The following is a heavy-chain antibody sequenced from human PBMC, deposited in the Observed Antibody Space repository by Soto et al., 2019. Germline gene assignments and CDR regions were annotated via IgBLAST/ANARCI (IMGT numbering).Heavy chain of an antibody. Sequence: SETLSLTCTVSGGSISSYYWSWIRQPAGKGLEWIGRIYTSGSTNYNPSLKSRVTMSVDTSKNQFSLKLSSVTAADTAVYYCARLFPLGAYYYGMDVWGQGTTVTVSS. CDR3: ARLFPLGAYYYGMDV. CDR1: GGSISSYY. V-gene: IGHV4-4*07. J-gene: IGHJ6*02. CDR2: IYTSGST.